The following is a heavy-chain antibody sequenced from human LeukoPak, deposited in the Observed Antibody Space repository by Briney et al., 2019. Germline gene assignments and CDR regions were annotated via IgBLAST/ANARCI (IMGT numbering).Heavy chain of an antibody. Sequence: GRSLRLSCAASGFTFSSYAMHWVRQAPGKGLGWVAVISYDGSNKYYADSVKGRFTISRDNSKNTLYLQMNSLRAEDTAVYYCAKDRQSRGSLGFDYWGQGALVIVSS. CDR1: GFTFSSYA. CDR2: ISYDGSNK. V-gene: IGHV3-30-3*01. J-gene: IGHJ4*02. D-gene: IGHD3-22*01. CDR3: AKDRQSRGSLGFDY.